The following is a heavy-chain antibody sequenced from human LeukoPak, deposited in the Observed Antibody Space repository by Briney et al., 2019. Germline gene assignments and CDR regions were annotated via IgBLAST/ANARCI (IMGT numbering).Heavy chain of an antibody. CDR1: GFTFSSYW. J-gene: IGHJ4*02. D-gene: IGHD3-10*01. CDR3: ARGGSSYGSFDS. Sequence: GGSLRLSCAASGFTFSSYWMSWVRQAPGKGLERVANIKQDGSDKYYVESVRGRFTISRDNAKNSLFLQMNSLRVEDTAVYYCARGGSSYGSFDSWGQGTLVTVSS. CDR2: IKQDGSDK. V-gene: IGHV3-7*04.